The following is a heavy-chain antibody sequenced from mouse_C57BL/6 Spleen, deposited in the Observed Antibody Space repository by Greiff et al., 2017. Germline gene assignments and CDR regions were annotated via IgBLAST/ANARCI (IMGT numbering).Heavy chain of an antibody. J-gene: IGHJ3*01. CDR3: ARSAPGPSAWFAY. V-gene: IGHV1-50*01. D-gene: IGHD3-3*01. CDR1: GYTFTSYW. CDR2: IDPSDSYT. Sequence: QVQLQQPGAELVKPGASVKLSCKASGYTFTSYWMQWVKQRPGQGLEWIGDIDPSDSYTNYNQKFKGKATLTVDTSSSTAYMQLSSLTSDDYAVYYCARSAPGPSAWFAYWGQGTLVTVSA.